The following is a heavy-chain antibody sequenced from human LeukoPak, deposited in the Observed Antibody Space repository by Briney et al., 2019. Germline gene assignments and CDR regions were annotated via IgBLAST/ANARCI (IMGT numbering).Heavy chain of an antibody. V-gene: IGHV1-69*06. J-gene: IGHJ6*03. CDR2: IIPIFGTA. D-gene: IGHD6-6*01. CDR3: ARATYSSSSSFAYYYYYYMDV. Sequence: SVTVSFKASGGTFISYAISWLRQAPGQGLEWMGGIIPIFGTANYAQKFQGRVTITADKSTSTAYMELSSLRSEDTAVYYCARATYSSSSSFAYYYYYYMDVWGKGTTVTISS. CDR1: GGTFISYA.